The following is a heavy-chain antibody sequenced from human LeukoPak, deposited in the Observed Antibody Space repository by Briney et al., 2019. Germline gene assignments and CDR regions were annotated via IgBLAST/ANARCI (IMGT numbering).Heavy chain of an antibody. CDR1: GGSISSYY. CDR3: ARDSGYDRYNWFDP. J-gene: IGHJ5*02. V-gene: IGHV4-59*01. CDR2: ISYTGST. D-gene: IGHD5-12*01. Sequence: KPSETLSLTCTVSGGSISSYYWSWIRQPPGKGLEWIGYISYTGSTKCNPSLKSRVTIFLDTSKNQFSLRLSSVTAADTALYYCARDSGYDRYNWFDPWGQGTLVTVSS.